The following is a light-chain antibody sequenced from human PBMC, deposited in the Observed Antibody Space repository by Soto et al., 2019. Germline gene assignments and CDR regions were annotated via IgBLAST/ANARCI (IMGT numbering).Light chain of an antibody. CDR3: CSYAGSSTFYV. J-gene: IGLJ1*01. CDR2: EGS. Sequence: QSVLTQPRSVSGSPGQSITISCTGTSSDVGSYKLVSWYQQHPGKAPKLMIYEGSKRPSGVSNRFSGSKSGNTASLTISGLQAEDEADYYCCSYAGSSTFYVFGTGTKVTVL. V-gene: IGLV2-23*01. CDR1: SSDVGSYKL.